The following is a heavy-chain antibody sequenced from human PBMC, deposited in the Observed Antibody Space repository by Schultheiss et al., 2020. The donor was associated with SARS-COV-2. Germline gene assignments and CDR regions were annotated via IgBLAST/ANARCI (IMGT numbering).Heavy chain of an antibody. CDR1: GFTFDDYG. CDR2: INSDGSST. Sequence: GGSLRLSCAASGFTFDDYGMSWVRQAPGKGLEWVSRINSDGSSTSYADSVKGRFTISRDNSKNTLYLQMNSLRAEDTAVYYCARGAVAGSLDYWGQGTLVTVSS. CDR3: ARGAVAGSLDY. D-gene: IGHD6-19*01. V-gene: IGHV3-74*01. J-gene: IGHJ4*02.